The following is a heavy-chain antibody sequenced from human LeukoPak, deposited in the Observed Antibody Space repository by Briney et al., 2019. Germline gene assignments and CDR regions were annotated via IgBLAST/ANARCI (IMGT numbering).Heavy chain of an antibody. Sequence: GGSLRLSCVASTFTKAWMNWVRQAPGKGLEWVGRVKNRGDGRTTDYAAPVKGRFTISRDDSKRTVYLQMNSLKTEDTAVYFCTTEYFGGFGYWGQGTLVTVPS. D-gene: IGHD3-16*01. V-gene: IGHV3-15*07. CDR1: TFTKAW. CDR3: TTEYFGGFGY. CDR2: VKNRGDGRTT. J-gene: IGHJ4*02.